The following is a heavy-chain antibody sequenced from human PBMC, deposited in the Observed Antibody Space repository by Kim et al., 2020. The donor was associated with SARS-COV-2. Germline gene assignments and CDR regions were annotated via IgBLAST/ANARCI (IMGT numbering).Heavy chain of an antibody. Sequence: GGSLRLSCAASGFTVSSNYMSWVRQAPGKGLEWVSVIYSGGSTYYADSVKGRFTISRDNSKNTLYLQMNSLRAEDTAVYYCARMWGWNREFGDYWGQGTLVTVSS. CDR1: GFTVSSNY. CDR2: IYSGGST. D-gene: IGHD1-1*01. V-gene: IGHV3-53*01. J-gene: IGHJ4*02. CDR3: ARMWGWNREFGDY.